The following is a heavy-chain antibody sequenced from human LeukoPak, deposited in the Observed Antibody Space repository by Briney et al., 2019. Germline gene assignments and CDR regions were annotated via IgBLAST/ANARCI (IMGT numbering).Heavy chain of an antibody. Sequence: PSETLSLTCTVSGGSISSYYWSWIRQPAGKGLEWIGRIYTSGSTNYNPSLKSRVTISVDTSKNQFSLKLSSVTAADTAVYYCARESAYCSSTSCMKDAFDIWGQGTMVTVSS. V-gene: IGHV4-4*07. CDR2: IYTSGST. CDR1: GGSISSYY. CDR3: ARESAYCSSTSCMKDAFDI. D-gene: IGHD2-2*01. J-gene: IGHJ3*02.